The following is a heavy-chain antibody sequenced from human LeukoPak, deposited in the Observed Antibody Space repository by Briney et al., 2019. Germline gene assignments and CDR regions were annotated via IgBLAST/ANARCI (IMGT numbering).Heavy chain of an antibody. CDR2: ISSSGSTI. D-gene: IGHD3-10*01. CDR1: GFTFSDYY. Sequence: GGSLRLSCAASGFTFSDYYMSWIRQAPGKGLEWVSYISSSGSTIYYADSVKGRFTISRDNAKNSLYLQMNSLRAEDTAVYYCAREGTYYYGSGSYSRRYYFDYWGQGTLVTVSS. V-gene: IGHV3-11*01. CDR3: AREGTYYYGSGSYSRRYYFDY. J-gene: IGHJ4*02.